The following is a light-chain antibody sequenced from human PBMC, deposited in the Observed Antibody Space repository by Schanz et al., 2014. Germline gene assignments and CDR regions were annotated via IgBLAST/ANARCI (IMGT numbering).Light chain of an antibody. CDR3: QQYNNWPPWT. J-gene: IGKJ1*01. V-gene: IGKV3-11*01. CDR2: DAS. CDR1: QSVSSN. Sequence: EIVLTQSPATLSLSPGERATLSCRASQSVSSNLAWYQQKPGQAPRLLIYDASDRATGIPDRFSGSGSGTDFTLTISSLQSEDFAVYYCQQYNNWPPWTFGQGTKVEIK.